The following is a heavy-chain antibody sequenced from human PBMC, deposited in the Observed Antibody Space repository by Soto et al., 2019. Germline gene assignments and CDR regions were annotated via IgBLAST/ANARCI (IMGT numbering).Heavy chain of an antibody. CDR2: ISYDGSNE. V-gene: IGHV3-30*18. CDR1: GFTFSSYG. CDR3: AKEGRRVSGCFDY. D-gene: IGHD1-26*01. J-gene: IGHJ4*02. Sequence: QVQLVESGGGVVQPGRSLRLSCAASGFTFSSYGMHWVRQAPGNGLEWVALISYDGSNEYYADSVKGRFTISRDNSKNTLYLQMNSLRAEETAVYYCAKEGRRVSGCFDYWCQGTMVTVSS.